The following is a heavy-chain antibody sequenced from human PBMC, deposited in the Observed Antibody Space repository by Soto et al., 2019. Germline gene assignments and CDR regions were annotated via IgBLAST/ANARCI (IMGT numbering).Heavy chain of an antibody. CDR3: AKDAVSSWFEGIQV. D-gene: IGHD6-13*01. CDR2: INWNSATI. CDR1: GFTFNDYA. Sequence: PGGSLRLSCEASGFTFNDYAMHWVRQAPGKGLEWVSGINWNSATIAYADSVKGRFIISRDNAKNSLNLQMNSLKVEDTALYYCAKDAVSSWFEGIQVWGHGTLVTVSS. V-gene: IGHV3-9*01. J-gene: IGHJ1*01.